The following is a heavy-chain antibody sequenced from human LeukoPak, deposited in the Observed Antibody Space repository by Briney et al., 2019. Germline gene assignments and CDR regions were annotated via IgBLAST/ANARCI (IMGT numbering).Heavy chain of an antibody. J-gene: IGHJ4*02. CDR2: INHSGST. CDR1: GGSFSGYY. CDR3: ARRGGGYPSYYFDY. V-gene: IGHV4-34*01. Sequence: TPSETLSLTCAVYGGSFSGYYWSWIRQPPGKGLEWIGEINHSGSTNYNPSLKSRVTISVDTSKNQFSLKLSSVTAADTAVYYCARRGGGYPSYYFDYWGQGTLVTVSS. D-gene: IGHD3-22*01.